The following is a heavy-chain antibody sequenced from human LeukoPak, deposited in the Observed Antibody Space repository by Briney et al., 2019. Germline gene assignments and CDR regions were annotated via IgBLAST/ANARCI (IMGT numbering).Heavy chain of an antibody. CDR1: GFTVSRNY. D-gene: IGHD5-12*01. J-gene: IGHJ6*03. Sequence: GGSLRLSCAASGFTVSRNYMSWVRQAPGKGLEWVSVIYSGGRTYYADSVKGRFTISRDNSKNTLYLQMNSLRAEDTAVYYCARDPYSGYDSYCYMDVWGKGTTVTISS. CDR3: ARDPYSGYDSYCYMDV. CDR2: IYSGGRT. V-gene: IGHV3-66*01.